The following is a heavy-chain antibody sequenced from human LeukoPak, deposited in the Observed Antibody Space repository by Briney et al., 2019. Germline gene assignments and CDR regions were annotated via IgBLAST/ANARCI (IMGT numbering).Heavy chain of an antibody. J-gene: IGHJ4*02. CDR1: GYSISSGYY. D-gene: IGHD2-15*01. V-gene: IGHV4-38-2*02. Sequence: SETLSLTCTVSGYSISSGYYWGWIRQPPGKGLEWIGSIYHSGSTYYNPSLKSRVTISVDTSKNQFFLKLSSVTAADTAVYYCARDAVVVAATGYWGQGTLVTVSS. CDR3: ARDAVVVAATGY. CDR2: IYHSGST.